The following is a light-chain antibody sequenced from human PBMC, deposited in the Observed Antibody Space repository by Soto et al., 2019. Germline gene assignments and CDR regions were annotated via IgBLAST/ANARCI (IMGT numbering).Light chain of an antibody. CDR3: QQYNSYPWT. Sequence: DIQMTQSPSTLSASVGDSVTITCRASQSISSWLAWYQQKPGKAPKLLISDVSSLESGVPSRFSGRGSGTEFTLTISSLQPDDFATYYCQQYNSYPWTFGQGTKVQIK. V-gene: IGKV1-5*01. CDR2: DVS. CDR1: QSISSW. J-gene: IGKJ1*01.